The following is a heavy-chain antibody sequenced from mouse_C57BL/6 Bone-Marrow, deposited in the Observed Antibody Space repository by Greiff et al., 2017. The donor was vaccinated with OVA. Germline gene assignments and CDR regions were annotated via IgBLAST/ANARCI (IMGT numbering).Heavy chain of an antibody. CDR1: GYTFTSYG. CDR3: ARSRLPFAY. Sequence: SGAELARPGASVKLSCKASGYTFTSYGISWVKQRTGQGLEWIGEIYPRSGNTYYNEKFKGKATLTADKSSSTAYMELRSLTSEDSAVYFCARSRLPFAYWGQGTLVTVSA. V-gene: IGHV1-81*01. D-gene: IGHD5-5*01. J-gene: IGHJ3*01. CDR2: IYPRSGNT.